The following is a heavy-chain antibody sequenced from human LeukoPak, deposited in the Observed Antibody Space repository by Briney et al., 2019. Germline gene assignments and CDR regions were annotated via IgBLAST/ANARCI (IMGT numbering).Heavy chain of an antibody. J-gene: IGHJ6*02. CDR1: GYTFTSNY. V-gene: IGHV1-46*01. CDR3: ASSWNYAHYYYYGMDV. CDR2: IYPRDGST. D-gene: IGHD1-7*01. Sequence: ASVKVSCKASGYTFTSNYIHWVRQAPGQGLEWMGMIYPRDGSTSYAQKFQGRVTITADESTSTAYMELSSLRSEDTAVYYSASSWNYAHYYYYGMDVWGQGTTVTVSS.